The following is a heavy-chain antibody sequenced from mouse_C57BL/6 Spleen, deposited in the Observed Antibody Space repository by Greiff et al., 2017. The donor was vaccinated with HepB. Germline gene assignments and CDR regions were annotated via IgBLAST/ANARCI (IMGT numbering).Heavy chain of an antibody. CDR1: GYAFSSSW. D-gene: IGHD2-5*01. Sequence: VKLQESGPELVKPGASVKISCKASGYAFSSSWMNWVKQRPGKGLEWIGRIYPGDGDTNYNGKFKGKATLTADKSSSTAYMQLSSLTSEDSAVYFCARNSNYDYYAMDYWGQGTSVTVSS. V-gene: IGHV1-82*01. CDR2: IYPGDGDT. CDR3: ARNSNYDYYAMDY. J-gene: IGHJ4*01.